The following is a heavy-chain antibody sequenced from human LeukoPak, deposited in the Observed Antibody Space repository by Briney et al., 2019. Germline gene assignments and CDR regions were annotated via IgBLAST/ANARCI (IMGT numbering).Heavy chain of an antibody. Sequence: PSETLSLTCTVSGGSISSYYWSWIRQPPGKGLEWIGYIYYSGSTNYNPSLKSRVTISVDTSKNQFSLKLSSVTAADTAVYYCGSVAANHYYYGMDVWGQGTTVTVSS. V-gene: IGHV4-59*01. J-gene: IGHJ6*02. CDR1: GGSISSYY. CDR3: GSVAANHYYYGMDV. D-gene: IGHD2-15*01. CDR2: IYYSGST.